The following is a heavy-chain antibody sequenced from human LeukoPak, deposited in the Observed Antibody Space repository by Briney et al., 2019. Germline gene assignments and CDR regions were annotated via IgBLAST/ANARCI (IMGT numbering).Heavy chain of an antibody. CDR1: GGTFSSYA. CDR3: AAYSSGWYGENYYFDY. CDR2: IIPIFGTA. J-gene: IGHJ4*02. V-gene: IGHV1-69*05. Sequence: ASVKVSCKASGGTFSSYAISWVRQAPGQGLEWMGRIIPIFGTANYAQKFQGRVTITTDESTSTAYMELSSLRSEDTAVYYCAAYSSGWYGENYYFDYWGQGTLVTVSS. D-gene: IGHD6-19*01.